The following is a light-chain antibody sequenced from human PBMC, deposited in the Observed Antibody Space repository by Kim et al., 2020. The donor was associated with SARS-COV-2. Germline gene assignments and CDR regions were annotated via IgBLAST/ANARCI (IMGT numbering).Light chain of an antibody. CDR1: SSDFGGYNY. CDR3: TSYTTTINLM. Sequence: QSVLTQPASVSGSPGQSITISCTGTSSDFGGYNYVSWYQQHPGKAPKLMIYDVSKRPSGVSNRFSGSKSGNTASLTISGLQAEDEADYYCTSYTTTINLMFGGGTQLTVL. V-gene: IGLV2-14*03. J-gene: IGLJ3*02. CDR2: DVS.